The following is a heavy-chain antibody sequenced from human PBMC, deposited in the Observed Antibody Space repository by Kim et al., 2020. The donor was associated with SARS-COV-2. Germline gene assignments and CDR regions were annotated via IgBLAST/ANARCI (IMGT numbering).Heavy chain of an antibody. V-gene: IGHV1-18*01. D-gene: IGHD6-19*01. Sequence: ASVKVSCKAIGYTFNTFGIGWVRQAPGQGLEWMGWISVYQGKPHYAQNLQGRVTMTTDTSTSTAYMELRSLRSDDTAVYYCARKQWLIEEPFDIWGQGTMVTISS. CDR1: GYTFNTFG. J-gene: IGHJ3*02. CDR2: ISVYQGKP. CDR3: ARKQWLIEEPFDI.